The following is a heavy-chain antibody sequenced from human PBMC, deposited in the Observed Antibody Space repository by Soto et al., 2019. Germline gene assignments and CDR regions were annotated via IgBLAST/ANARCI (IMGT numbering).Heavy chain of an antibody. J-gene: IGHJ6*01. CDR1: GFTAISKY. D-gene: IGHD6-19*01. CDR3: ARCTAAVAFYYYSYGTEV. Sequence: PGGSLRLSCAASGFTAISKYRSRVHQAPGEGLGLLSVIYSVGSTYYADSVKGRFTISRDNSKNTLYLQMNSLRAEDTAVYYCARCTAAVAFYYYSYGTEVWGQRTTVSVSS. V-gene: IGHV3-53*01. CDR2: IYSVGST.